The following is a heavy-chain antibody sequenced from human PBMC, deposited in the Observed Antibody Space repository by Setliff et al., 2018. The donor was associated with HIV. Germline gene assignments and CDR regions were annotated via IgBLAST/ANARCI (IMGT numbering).Heavy chain of an antibody. J-gene: IGHJ6*02. D-gene: IGHD1-20*01. Sequence: ASVKVSCKASGYTFTGYYIHWVRQAPGEGLEWMGRINPNSGGTNYAQKFQGRVSVTGDTSISTAYMELSGLRSEDTAVYYCARFPVLGGMDVWGQGTTVTVSS. CDR2: INPNSGGT. CDR1: GYTFTGYY. CDR3: ARFPVLGGMDV. V-gene: IGHV1-2*06.